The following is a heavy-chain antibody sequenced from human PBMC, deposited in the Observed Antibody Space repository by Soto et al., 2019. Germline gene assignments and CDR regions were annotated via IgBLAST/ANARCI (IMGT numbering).Heavy chain of an antibody. Sequence: QVQLQESGPGLVKPSQTLSLTCTVSGGSISSGGYYWSWIRQHPGKGLEWIGYIYYSGSTYYNPSLKSRVTISVDTSKNLFSLKLSSVTAADTAVYYCARAEDGSGSYFYFDYWGQGTLVTVSS. D-gene: IGHD3-10*01. CDR2: IYYSGST. J-gene: IGHJ4*02. CDR3: ARAEDGSGSYFYFDY. V-gene: IGHV4-31*03. CDR1: GGSISSGGYY.